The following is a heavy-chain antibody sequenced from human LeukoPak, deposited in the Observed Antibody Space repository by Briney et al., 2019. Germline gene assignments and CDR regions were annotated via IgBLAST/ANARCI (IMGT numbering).Heavy chain of an antibody. V-gene: IGHV3-21*04. CDR1: GFTFDDYA. J-gene: IGHJ4*02. CDR2: ISSSSSYI. D-gene: IGHD5-18*01. CDR3: AKDPLPGGYSYGKFDY. Sequence: GGSLRLSCAASGFTFDDYAMSWVRQAPGKGLEWVSSISSSSSYIYYADSVKGRFTISRDNAKNSLYLQMNSLRAEDTAVYYCAKDPLPGGYSYGKFDYWGQGTLVTVSS.